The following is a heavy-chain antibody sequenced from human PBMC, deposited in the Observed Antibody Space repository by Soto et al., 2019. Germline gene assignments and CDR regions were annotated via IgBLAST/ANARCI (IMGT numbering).Heavy chain of an antibody. CDR2: IYYSGST. V-gene: IGHV4-59*01. J-gene: IGHJ4*02. CDR3: ASVYRLYDY. Sequence: SETLSLTCSVSGASIRSYYWHWIRQPPGKGLEWIGYIYYSGSTNYNPSPKSRVTISVDTSKNQFSLKLSSVTAADTAVYYCASVYRLYDYWGQGTLVTVSS. D-gene: IGHD1-26*01. CDR1: GASIRSYY.